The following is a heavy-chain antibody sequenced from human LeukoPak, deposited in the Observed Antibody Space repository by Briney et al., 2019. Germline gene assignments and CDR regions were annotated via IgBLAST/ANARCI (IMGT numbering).Heavy chain of an antibody. V-gene: IGHV3-23*01. CDR3: AKQGYSSSWNHLDY. J-gene: IGHJ4*02. CDR1: GFTFSSYA. CDR2: ISGSGGST. Sequence: GGSLRLSCAASGFTFSSYAMSWVRQAPGKGLEWVSAISGSGGSTYYADSVKGRFTISRDNSKNTLYLQMNSLRAEDTAVYYCAKQGYSSSWNHLDYWGQGTLVTVSS. D-gene: IGHD6-13*01.